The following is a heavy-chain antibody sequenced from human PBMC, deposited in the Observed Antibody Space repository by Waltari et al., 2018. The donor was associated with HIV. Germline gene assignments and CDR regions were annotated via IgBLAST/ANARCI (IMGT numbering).Heavy chain of an antibody. D-gene: IGHD3-10*01. Sequence: QVQLQESGPGLVKPSETLSLTCTVSGGSLSYYYWSWIRQPPGKGLEWIGYIYYSGSTAYTPSLKRRVSRSVDTSKNQFSLKLSSVTAADTAVYYCARDHKYASGLPDSWGQGTLVTVSS. CDR2: IYYSGST. J-gene: IGHJ4*02. V-gene: IGHV4-59*01. CDR3: ARDHKYASGLPDS. CDR1: GGSLSYYY.